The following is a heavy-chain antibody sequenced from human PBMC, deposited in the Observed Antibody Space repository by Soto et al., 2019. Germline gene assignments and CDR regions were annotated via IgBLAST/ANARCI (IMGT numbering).Heavy chain of an antibody. D-gene: IGHD2-8*01. CDR3: ARRGYCTNGVCYYGMDV. CDR2: IYYSGST. Sequence: PSETLSLTCTVSGCSISSSSYYWGWIRQPPGKGLEWIGSIYYSGSTYYNPSLKSRVTISVDKSKNQFSLKLSSVTAADTAVYYCARRGYCTNGVCYYGMDVWGQGTTVTVS. CDR1: GCSISSSSYY. J-gene: IGHJ6*02. V-gene: IGHV4-39*07.